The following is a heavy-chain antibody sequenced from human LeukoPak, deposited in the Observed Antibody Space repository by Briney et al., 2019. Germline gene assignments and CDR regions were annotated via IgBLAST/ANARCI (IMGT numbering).Heavy chain of an antibody. J-gene: IGHJ4*02. CDR1: GLTFSSYS. CDR3: ARDKEIVAVSFDY. CDR2: ISSSSSYI. Sequence: GGSLRLSCAASGLTFSSYSMNWVRQAPGKGLEWVSSISSSSSYIYYADSVKGRFTISRDNAKNSLYLQMNSLRAEDTAVYYCARDKEIVAVSFDYWGQGTLVTVSS. V-gene: IGHV3-21*01. D-gene: IGHD5-12*01.